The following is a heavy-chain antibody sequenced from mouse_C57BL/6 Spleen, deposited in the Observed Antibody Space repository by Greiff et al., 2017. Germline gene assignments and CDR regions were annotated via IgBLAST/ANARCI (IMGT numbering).Heavy chain of an antibody. CDR1: GFTFSDYY. Sequence: EVHLVESEGGLVQPGSSMKLSCTASGFTFSDYYMAWVRQVPEKGLEWVANINYDGSSTYYLDSLKSRFIISRDNAKNILYLHMSSLKSEDTATYYCARDRGGYGNHSDFDVWGTGTTVTVSS. V-gene: IGHV5-16*01. D-gene: IGHD2-10*02. CDR3: ARDRGGYGNHSDFDV. J-gene: IGHJ1*03. CDR2: INYDGSST.